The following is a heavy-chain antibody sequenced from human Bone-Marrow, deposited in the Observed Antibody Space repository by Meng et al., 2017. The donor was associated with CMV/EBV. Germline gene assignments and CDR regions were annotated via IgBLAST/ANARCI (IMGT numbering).Heavy chain of an antibody. CDR2: IRYDGSNK. D-gene: IGHD2-2*01. CDR1: GFTFSSYG. J-gene: IGHJ3*02. CDR3: ARDGRRGYCSSTSCRDAFDI. Sequence: GGSLRLSCAASGFTFSSYGMHWVRQAPGKGLEWVAFIRYDGSNKYYADSVKGRFTISRDNSKNTLYLQMNSLRAEDTAVYYCARDGRRGYCSSTSCRDAFDIWGQGTMVTVSS. V-gene: IGHV3-30*02.